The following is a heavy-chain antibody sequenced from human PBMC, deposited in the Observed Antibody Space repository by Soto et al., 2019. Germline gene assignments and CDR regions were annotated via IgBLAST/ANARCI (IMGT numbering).Heavy chain of an antibody. CDR1: GFTFSNYA. CDR2: VRGGGPT. Sequence: DVQLLQSGGGLVQPGGSLRLSCAASGFTFSNYAMSWVRQAPGKGLEWVSAVRGGGPTYYADSVEGRFTISRDNSKNTLSLQMNNMRAADTAISYCVQDSIKGDFGSWGQGTLVIVSS. V-gene: IGHV3-23*01. J-gene: IGHJ4*02. CDR3: VQDSIKGDFGS.